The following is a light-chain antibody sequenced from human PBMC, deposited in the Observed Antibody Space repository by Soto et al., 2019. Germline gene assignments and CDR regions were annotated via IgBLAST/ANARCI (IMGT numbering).Light chain of an antibody. Sequence: QSVLTQPPSASGTPGQRVIISCYGSSSNIGSNTVNWYQQLPGTAPKLLIYSNNQRPSGVPDRFSGSKSGTSASLAISGLQSEDEADYYCAAWDDSLNGGVFGTGTKVTVL. CDR2: SNN. CDR1: SSNIGSNT. V-gene: IGLV1-44*01. CDR3: AAWDDSLNGGV. J-gene: IGLJ1*01.